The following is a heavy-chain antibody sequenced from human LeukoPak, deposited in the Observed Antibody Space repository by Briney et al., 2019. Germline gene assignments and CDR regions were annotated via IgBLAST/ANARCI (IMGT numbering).Heavy chain of an antibody. Sequence: ASVKVSCKASGYTFTGYYMHWVRQAPGQGLEWMGWINPNSGGTNCAQKFQGRVTMTRDTSISTAYMELSRLRSDDTAVYYCARGWPDYVGKLPFGYWGQGTLVTVSS. J-gene: IGHJ4*02. CDR3: ARGWPDYVGKLPFGY. D-gene: IGHD4-23*01. CDR1: GYTFTGYY. CDR2: INPNSGGT. V-gene: IGHV1-2*02.